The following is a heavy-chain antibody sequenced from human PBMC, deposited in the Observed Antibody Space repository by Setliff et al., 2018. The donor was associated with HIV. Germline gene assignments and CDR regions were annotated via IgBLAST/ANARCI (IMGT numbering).Heavy chain of an antibody. CDR2: INPNSVGT. CDR3: ARGQSQGYAYSGSYGAFDI. CDR1: GYTFTGYY. Sequence: GASVKVSCKASGYTFTGYYMHWVRQAPGQGLEWMGWINPNSVGTNYAQKFQGRVTMTRDTSISTAYMELSRLRSEDTALYYCARGQSQGYAYSGSYGAFDIWGQGTMVT. D-gene: IGHD1-26*01. V-gene: IGHV1-2*02. J-gene: IGHJ3*02.